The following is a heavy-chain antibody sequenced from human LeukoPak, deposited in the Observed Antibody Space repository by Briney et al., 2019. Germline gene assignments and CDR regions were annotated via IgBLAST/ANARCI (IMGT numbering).Heavy chain of an antibody. CDR2: INPNSGAT. D-gene: IGHD3-10*01. V-gene: IGHV1-2*02. CDR1: GYTFTGDY. Sequence: ASVKVSCKTSGYTFTGDYIHWVRQAPGQGLEWMGWINPNSGATNYAQMFQGRVTMTRDTSISTAYMELSRLRSDDTAVYYCAKSSYYYDSENFYYYYYMDVWGAGTMVTVSS. J-gene: IGHJ6*03. CDR3: AKSSYYYDSENFYYYYYMDV.